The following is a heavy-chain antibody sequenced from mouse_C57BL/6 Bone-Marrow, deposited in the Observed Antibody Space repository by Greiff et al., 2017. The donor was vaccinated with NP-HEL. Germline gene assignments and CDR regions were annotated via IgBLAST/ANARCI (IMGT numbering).Heavy chain of an antibody. D-gene: IGHD1-1*01. CDR3: AREGYYGSRGDYAMDY. J-gene: IGHJ4*01. CDR2: IYYSGTI. CDR1: GISITTGNYR. V-gene: IGHV3-5*01. Sequence: EVQVVESGPGLVKPSQTVFLTCTVTGISITTGNYRWSWIRQFPGNKLEWIGYIYYSGTITYNPSLTSRTTITRDTPKNQFFLEMNSLTAEDTATYYCAREGYYGSRGDYAMDYWGQGTSVTVSS.